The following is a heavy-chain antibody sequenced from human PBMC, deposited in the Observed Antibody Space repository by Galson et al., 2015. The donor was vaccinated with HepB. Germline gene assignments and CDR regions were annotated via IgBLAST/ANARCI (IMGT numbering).Heavy chain of an antibody. J-gene: IGHJ6*02. CDR3: ASSIVLVRGVITSHNYGMDI. V-gene: IGHV1-69*13. CDR1: GGTFNSFA. CDR2: IIPIFGRA. Sequence: SVKVSCKASGGTFNSFAISWVRQAPGQGLEWMGGIIPIFGRADYAQKFQGRVTITADDSTSTVYMEWSSLKSEDTAVYYCASSIVLVRGVITSHNYGMDIWGRGTTVTVSS. D-gene: IGHD3-10*01.